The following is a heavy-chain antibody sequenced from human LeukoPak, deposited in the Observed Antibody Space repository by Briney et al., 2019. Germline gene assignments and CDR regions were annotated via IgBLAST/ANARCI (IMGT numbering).Heavy chain of an antibody. V-gene: IGHV3-49*04. J-gene: IGHJ4*02. Sequence: GGSLRLSCTASGFTFGDYAMSWVRQAPGKGLEWVGFIRSKAYGGTTEYAASVKGRFTISRDDSKSIAYLQMNSLKTEDSAVYYCTREGRGSDAFDYWGQGTLVTVSS. CDR2: IRSKAYGGTT. CDR1: GFTFGDYA. D-gene: IGHD3-16*01. CDR3: TREGRGSDAFDY.